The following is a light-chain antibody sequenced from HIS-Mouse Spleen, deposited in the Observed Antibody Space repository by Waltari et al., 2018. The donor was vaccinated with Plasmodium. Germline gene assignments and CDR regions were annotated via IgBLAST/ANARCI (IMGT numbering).Light chain of an antibody. CDR3: QQYGSSYT. CDR2: GAA. V-gene: IGKV3-20*01. Sequence: EIVLTQSPGPLSLSPGERATLSCSASQSVSSSYLAWYQQKPGQAPRLLIYGAASRATGIPDRFSGSGSGTDFTLTISRLEPEDFAVYYCQQYGSSYTFGQGTKLEIK. CDR1: QSVSSSY. J-gene: IGKJ2*01.